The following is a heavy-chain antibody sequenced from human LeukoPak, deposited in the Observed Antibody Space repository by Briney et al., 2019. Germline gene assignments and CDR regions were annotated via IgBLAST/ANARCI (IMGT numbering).Heavy chain of an antibody. CDR1: GGSFSGYY. D-gene: IGHD2-2*02. V-gene: IGHV4-34*01. Sequence: SETLSLTCAVYGGSFSGYYWSWIRQPPGKGLEWIGEINHSGSTNYNPSLKSRVTISVDTSKNQFSLKLSPVTAADTAVYYCARGRRYCSSTSCYTSYYYYYMDVWGKGTTVTVSS. CDR2: INHSGST. J-gene: IGHJ6*03. CDR3: ARGRRYCSSTSCYTSYYYYYMDV.